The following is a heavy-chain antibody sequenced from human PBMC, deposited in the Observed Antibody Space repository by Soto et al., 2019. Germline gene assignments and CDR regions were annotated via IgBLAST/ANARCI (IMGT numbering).Heavy chain of an antibody. D-gene: IGHD2-2*01. Sequence: GGSLRLSCAASGFTVSNTYMTWVRQPPGKGLECVSVIYTAGGTNYADSVRGRFIISRDNSKNTLYLQMNSLRAEDTAVYYCARALPVAKGGFDPWGQGTLVTVSS. J-gene: IGHJ5*02. V-gene: IGHV3-53*01. CDR3: ARALPVAKGGFDP. CDR2: IYTAGGT. CDR1: GFTVSNTY.